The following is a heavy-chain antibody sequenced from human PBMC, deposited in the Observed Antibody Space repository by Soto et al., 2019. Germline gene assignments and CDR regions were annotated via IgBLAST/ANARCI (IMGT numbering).Heavy chain of an antibody. Sequence: ETLSLTCTVSGGSVSSGNYYWSWIRQPPGKGLEWIGYFYYTGSTNYNPSLKSRVTISIDASKNQFSLRLSSVTAADTAVYYCARSMHYSDGSNYSPFDYWGQGTLVTVSS. CDR1: GGSVSSGNYY. CDR2: FYYTGST. D-gene: IGHD3-22*01. V-gene: IGHV4-61*01. CDR3: ARSMHYSDGSNYSPFDY. J-gene: IGHJ4*02.